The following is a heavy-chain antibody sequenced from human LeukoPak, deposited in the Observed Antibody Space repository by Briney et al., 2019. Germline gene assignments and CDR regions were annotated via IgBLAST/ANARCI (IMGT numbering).Heavy chain of an antibody. V-gene: IGHV3-7*03. Sequence: GGSLRLSCAASGFTFSSYWMSWVRQAPGKGLEWVANIKQDGSEKYYVDSVKGRFTISRDNAKNSLYLQMNSLRAEDTAVYYCAKEGGIVVVPAAMAGDAFDIWGQGTMVTVSS. CDR3: AKEGGIVVVPAAMAGDAFDI. J-gene: IGHJ3*02. CDR1: GFTFSSYW. D-gene: IGHD2-2*01. CDR2: IKQDGSEK.